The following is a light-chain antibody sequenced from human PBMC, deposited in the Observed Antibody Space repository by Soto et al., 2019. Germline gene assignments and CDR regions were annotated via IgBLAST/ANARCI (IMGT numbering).Light chain of an antibody. V-gene: IGKV4-1*01. CDR2: WAS. CDR3: QQYYSTPFT. CDR1: QSVLYSSNNKNY. J-gene: IGKJ3*01. Sequence: DIVMTQSPDSLAVSLVERATINCKSSQSVLYSSNNKNYLAWYQQKPGQPPKLLIYWASTRESGVPDRFSGSGSGTDFTLTISSLQAEDVAVYYCQQYYSTPFTLGPGTKVDIK.